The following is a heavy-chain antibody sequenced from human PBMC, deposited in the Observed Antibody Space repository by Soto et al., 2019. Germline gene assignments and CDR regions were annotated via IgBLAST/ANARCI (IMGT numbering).Heavy chain of an antibody. D-gene: IGHD3-3*01. CDR1: VGSFDGYY. Sequence: PSEARSLTCAVYVGSFDGYYWSWIGQSPGKGLEWIVEIHHSGSTKYNPSLKSRGSLSVDTSTKQFSLKMTSMTAADRGVYYCARGVDSWSGYLFWGQGTPVTVSS. CDR3: ARGVDSWSGYLF. J-gene: IGHJ4*02. V-gene: IGHV4-34*01. CDR2: IHHSGST.